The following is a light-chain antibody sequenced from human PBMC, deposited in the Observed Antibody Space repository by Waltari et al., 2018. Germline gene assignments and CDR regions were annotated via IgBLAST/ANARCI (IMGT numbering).Light chain of an antibody. J-gene: IGLJ2*01. Sequence: NFMLTQPPSVSESPGKTVTISCTRSSGSIAGYYVQWFQLRPGSSPTPLIYEDNQSPSGVPDRFSGSIDSSSNSASLTISGLKTEDEADYYCQSYDRTNVIFGGGTKLTVL. CDR1: SGSIAGYY. V-gene: IGLV6-57*01. CDR2: EDN. CDR3: QSYDRTNVI.